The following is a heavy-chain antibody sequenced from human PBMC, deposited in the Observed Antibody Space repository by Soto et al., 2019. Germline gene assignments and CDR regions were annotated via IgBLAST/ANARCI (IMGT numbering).Heavy chain of an antibody. Sequence: QLQLQESGPGLVKPSETLSLTCTVSGGSISSSSYYWGWIRQPPGKGLEWIGSIYYSGSTYYNPSLKSRVTISVDTSKNQFSLNLSSVTAADTAVYYCATHNLVVVASDYWGQGTLVTVSS. CDR3: ATHNLVVVASDY. CDR2: IYYSGST. D-gene: IGHD2-15*01. J-gene: IGHJ4*02. V-gene: IGHV4-39*01. CDR1: GGSISSSSYY.